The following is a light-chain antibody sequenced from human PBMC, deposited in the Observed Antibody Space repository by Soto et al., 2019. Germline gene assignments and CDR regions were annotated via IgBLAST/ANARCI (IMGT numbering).Light chain of an antibody. V-gene: IGKV3-20*01. J-gene: IGKJ2*01. Sequence: EIVLTQSPGTLSLSPGERATLSCRASQSVSSTYFAWYQQKPGQAPRLLIYGASSRATGIPDRFSGSGSGTDFTLTISRLEPEDFAMYYCQHHVSSPYTFVQGTKLEI. CDR2: GAS. CDR3: QHHVSSPYT. CDR1: QSVSSTY.